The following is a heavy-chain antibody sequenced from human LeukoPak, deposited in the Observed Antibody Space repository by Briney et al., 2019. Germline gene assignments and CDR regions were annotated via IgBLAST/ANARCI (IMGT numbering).Heavy chain of an antibody. V-gene: IGHV3-48*03. D-gene: IGHD1-26*01. CDR2: ISTSGSTI. Sequence: QTGGSLRLSCAASGFTISSYEMSWVRQAPGKGLEWVLYISTSGSTIYDAASVKGRFTIYRDNAEDSLYLRVSSRRAEDTAVYYCARGNRGTYYPFDNWGQGTLVTVSS. CDR3: ARGNRGTYYPFDN. J-gene: IGHJ4*02. CDR1: GFTISSYE.